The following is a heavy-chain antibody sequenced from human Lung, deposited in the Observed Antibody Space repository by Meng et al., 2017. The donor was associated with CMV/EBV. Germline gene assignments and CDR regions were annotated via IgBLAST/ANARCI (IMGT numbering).Heavy chain of an antibody. V-gene: IGHV3-48*03. D-gene: IGHD1-1*01. CDR1: GFTFSNYE. Sequence: GGSLRLXXAASGFTFSNYEMNWVRQAPGQGLEWVSYISTSGSTMYYADSVKGRFTVSRDNAKNSLYLQMNSLRAEDTAVYYCARNGQKTGTPSHYWGHGTLVTVSS. J-gene: IGHJ4*01. CDR3: ARNGQKTGTPSHY. CDR2: ISTSGSTM.